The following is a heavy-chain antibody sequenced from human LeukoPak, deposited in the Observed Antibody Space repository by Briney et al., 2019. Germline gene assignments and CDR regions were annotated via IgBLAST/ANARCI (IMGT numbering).Heavy chain of an antibody. D-gene: IGHD4-17*01. Sequence: GGSLRLSCAASGFTFSDHYMDWVRQAPGKGLEWVGRTRNKANSYTTEYAASVKGRFTISRDDSKNSLYLQMNSLKTEDTAVYYCARSYYGDSYLDAFDIWGQGTMVTVSS. CDR1: GFTFSDHY. J-gene: IGHJ3*02. V-gene: IGHV3-72*01. CDR2: TRNKANSYTT. CDR3: ARSYYGDSYLDAFDI.